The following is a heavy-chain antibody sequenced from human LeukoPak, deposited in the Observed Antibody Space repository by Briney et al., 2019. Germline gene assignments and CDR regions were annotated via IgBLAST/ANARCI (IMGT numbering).Heavy chain of an antibody. CDR3: ARAVSGYISHFDY. J-gene: IGHJ4*02. V-gene: IGHV7-4-1*02. CDR2: INTNTGNP. D-gene: IGHD3-16*01. Sequence: ASVKVSCKASGYTFTGYYMHWVRQAPGQGLEWMGWINTNTGNPTYAQGFTGRFVFSLDTSVSTAYLQISSLKAEDTAVYYCARAVSGYISHFDYWGQGTLVTVSS. CDR1: GYTFTGYY.